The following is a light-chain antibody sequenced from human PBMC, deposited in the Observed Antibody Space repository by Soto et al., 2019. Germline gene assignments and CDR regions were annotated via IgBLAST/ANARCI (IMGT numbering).Light chain of an antibody. CDR2: DAS. CDR1: QSFSSY. J-gene: IGKJ2*01. Sequence: EIVLTQSPATLSLSPGERATLSCRASQSFSSYLAWYQQKPGQAPRLLIYDASNRATGIPARFSGSGSGTDFTLTISSLEPEDFAVYYCQQRRNWPPKYPFGQGTKLEIK. CDR3: QQRRNWPPKYP. V-gene: IGKV3-11*01.